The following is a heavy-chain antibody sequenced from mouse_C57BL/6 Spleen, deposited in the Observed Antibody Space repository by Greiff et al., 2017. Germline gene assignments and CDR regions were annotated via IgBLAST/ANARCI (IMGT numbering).Heavy chain of an antibody. Sequence: VQLQQPGAELVRPGSSVKLSCKASGYTFTSYWMDWVKQRPGQGLEWIGNIYPSDSETHYNHKFKDKATLTVDKSSSTAYMQLSSLTSEDSAVYYCARETSYWYFEVWGTGTTVTVSS. CDR2: IYPSDSET. D-gene: IGHD2-13*01. J-gene: IGHJ1*03. CDR1: GYTFTSYW. V-gene: IGHV1-61*01. CDR3: ARETSYWYFEV.